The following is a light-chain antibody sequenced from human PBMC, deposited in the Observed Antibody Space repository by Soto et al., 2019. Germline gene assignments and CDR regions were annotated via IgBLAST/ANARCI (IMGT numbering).Light chain of an antibody. CDR3: QQYDTASFT. V-gene: IGKV1-27*01. CDR1: HDSRNY. CDR2: AAS. Sequence: DIQMTQSPSSLSASVGDRVTITCRASHDSRNYLAWYQQKPGKVPKLLIDAASSLQSGVPSRFSGSGAGTYFTLTISSMQPEDVATYYCQQYDTASFTFGPGTKVDNK. J-gene: IGKJ3*01.